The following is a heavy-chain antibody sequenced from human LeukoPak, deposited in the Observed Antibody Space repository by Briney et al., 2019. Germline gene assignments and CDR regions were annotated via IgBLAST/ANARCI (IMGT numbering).Heavy chain of an antibody. D-gene: IGHD4-17*01. Sequence: GGSLRLSCAASGFTFSSYEMNWVRQAPGKGLEWVSYISSSGSTIYYADSVKGRFTISRDNAKNSLYLQMNSLRAEDTAVYYCAKDGWSHGDYVSYYYYMDVWGKGTTVTVSS. CDR1: GFTFSSYE. CDR3: AKDGWSHGDYVSYYYYMDV. V-gene: IGHV3-48*03. CDR2: ISSSGSTI. J-gene: IGHJ6*03.